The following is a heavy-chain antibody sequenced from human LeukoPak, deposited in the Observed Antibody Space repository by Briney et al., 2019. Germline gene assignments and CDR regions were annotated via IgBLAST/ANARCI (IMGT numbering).Heavy chain of an antibody. D-gene: IGHD3-9*01. CDR2: ISAYNGNT. J-gene: IGHJ5*02. Sequence: ASVKVSCKASGYTFTSYGISWVRQAPGQGLEWMGWISAYNGNTNYAQELQGRVTMTTDTSTSTAYMELRSLRSDDTAVYYCARGGDILTGYYDNWFDPWGQGTLVTVSS. CDR3: ARGGDILTGYYDNWFDP. CDR1: GYTFTSYG. V-gene: IGHV1-18*01.